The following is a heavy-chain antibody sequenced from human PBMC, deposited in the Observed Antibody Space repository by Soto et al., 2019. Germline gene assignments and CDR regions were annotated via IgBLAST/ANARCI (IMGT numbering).Heavy chain of an antibody. CDR3: ARDNSSSWYYFEY. Sequence: QVQLVESGGGVVQPGRSLRLSCAASGFTFSSYGMNWVRQAPGKGLEWRAVIWYDGSNKYYADSVKGRFTISRDNSKNTLYPQMNSLKAEDKAGYYCARDNSSSWYYFEYWVQGTLVTVCS. CDR2: IWYDGSNK. CDR1: GFTFSSYG. D-gene: IGHD6-13*01. J-gene: IGHJ4*02. V-gene: IGHV3-33*01.